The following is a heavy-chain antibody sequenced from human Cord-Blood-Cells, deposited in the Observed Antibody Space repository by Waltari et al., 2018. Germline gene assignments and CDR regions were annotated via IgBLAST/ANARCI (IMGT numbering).Heavy chain of an antibody. CDR2: ISWHSDSI. J-gene: IGHJ4*02. Sequence: EVQLVESGGGLVQPGRSLRLSCAASGFTFDDYAIHWVRQAPGKGMECVSGISWHSDSIGYANSVKCRITISSDNANNSLYLQMNSLRAEDMALYYCAKDKIGGNALDYWGQGTLVTVAS. V-gene: IGHV3-9*03. CDR1: GFTFDDYA. D-gene: IGHD4-4*01. CDR3: AKDKIGGNALDY.